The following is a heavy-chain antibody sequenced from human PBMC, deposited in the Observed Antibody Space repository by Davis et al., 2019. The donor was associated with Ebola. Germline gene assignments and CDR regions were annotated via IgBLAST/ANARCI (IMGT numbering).Heavy chain of an antibody. V-gene: IGHV3-11*06. CDR1: GFTFSDYY. Sequence: GESLKISCAASGFTFSDYYMSWIRQAPGKGLEWVSSISSSSSYIYYADSVKGRFTISRDNAKNSLYLQMNSLRAEDTAVYYCARGPSGPPGWFDPWGQGTLVTVSS. D-gene: IGHD3-10*01. CDR2: ISSSSSYI. CDR3: ARGPSGPPGWFDP. J-gene: IGHJ5*02.